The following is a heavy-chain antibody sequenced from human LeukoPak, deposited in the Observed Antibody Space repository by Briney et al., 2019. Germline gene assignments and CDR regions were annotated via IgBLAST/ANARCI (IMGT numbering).Heavy chain of an antibody. CDR2: ISYDGSNK. CDR1: GFTFSSYG. CDR3: AKGHYALDLDYGMDV. D-gene: IGHD3/OR15-3a*01. V-gene: IGHV3-30*18. J-gene: IGHJ6*02. Sequence: SGGSLRLSCAASGFTFSSYGMHWVRQAPGKGLEWVAVISYDGSNKYYADSVKGRFTISRDNSKNTLYLQMNSLRAEDTAVYYCAKGHYALDLDYGMDVWGQGTTVTVSS.